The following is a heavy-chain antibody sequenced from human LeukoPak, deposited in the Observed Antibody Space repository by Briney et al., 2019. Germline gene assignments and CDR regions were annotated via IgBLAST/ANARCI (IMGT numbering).Heavy chain of an antibody. CDR3: AVRGYGDFDY. CDR1: GFTFDDYA. Sequence: GGSLRLSCAASGFTFDDYAMHWVRQAPGKGLEWVSGISWNSGSIGYANSVKGRFTISRDNAKNSLYLQMNSLRAEDTAVYYCAVRGYGDFDYWGQGTLVTVSS. CDR2: ISWNSGSI. D-gene: IGHD3-10*01. V-gene: IGHV3-9*01. J-gene: IGHJ4*02.